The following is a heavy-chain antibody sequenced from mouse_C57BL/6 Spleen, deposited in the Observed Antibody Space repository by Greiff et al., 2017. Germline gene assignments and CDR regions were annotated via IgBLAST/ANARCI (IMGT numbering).Heavy chain of an antibody. CDR2: IYPRSGNT. CDR3: GHYYGSSYRFAY. J-gene: IGHJ3*01. D-gene: IGHD1-1*01. CDR1: GYTFTSYG. V-gene: IGHV1-81*01. Sequence: QVQLKQSGAELARPGASVKLSCKASGYTFTSYGISWVKQRTGQGLEWIGEIYPRSGNTYYNEKFKGKATLTADKSSSTAYMELRSLTSEDSAVYFCGHYYGSSYRFAYWGQGTLVTVSA.